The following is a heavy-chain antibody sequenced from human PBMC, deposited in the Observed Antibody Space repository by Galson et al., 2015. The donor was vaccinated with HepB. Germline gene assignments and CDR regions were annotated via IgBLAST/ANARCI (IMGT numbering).Heavy chain of an antibody. CDR3: TRLGDLSGYSSL. D-gene: IGHD6-13*01. Sequence: SLRLSCAASGFTFSGSAMHWVRQASGRGLEWVCRIGSKANSYATAYDASVKGRFTISRDDSKNTAYMQMNSLKTEDTAVYYCTRLGDLSGYSSLWGQGTLVTVSS. V-gene: IGHV3-73*01. CDR1: GFTFSGSA. J-gene: IGHJ4*02. CDR2: IGSKANSYAT.